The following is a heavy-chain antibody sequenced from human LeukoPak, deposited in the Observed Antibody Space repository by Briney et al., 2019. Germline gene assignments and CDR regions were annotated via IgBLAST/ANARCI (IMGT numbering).Heavy chain of an antibody. J-gene: IGHJ4*02. Sequence: GGSLRLSCAASGLSFSSYTMTWVRQAPGKGLEWVAAISGSGSSTAYADSVKGRLNISRDNFKNMLYLQVNSLRAEDTAIYYCAIESGDDGDFDYWGRGTLVVVSS. CDR2: ISGSGSST. D-gene: IGHD4-17*01. CDR1: GLSFSSYT. V-gene: IGHV3-23*01. CDR3: AIESGDDGDFDY.